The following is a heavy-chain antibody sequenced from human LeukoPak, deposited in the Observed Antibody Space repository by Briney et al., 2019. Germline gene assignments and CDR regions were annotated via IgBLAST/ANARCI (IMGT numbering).Heavy chain of an antibody. J-gene: IGHJ4*02. D-gene: IGHD4-17*01. V-gene: IGHV1-69-2*01. CDR1: GYTFTDYY. CDR2: VDPEDGET. CDR3: ATGIGDFWNFDY. Sequence: GASVKVSCKVSGYTFTDYYMHWVQQAPGKGLEWMGLVDPEDGETIYAEKFQGRVTITGDTSTDTAYMELSSLRSEDTAVYYCATGIGDFWNFDYWGQGTLVTVSS.